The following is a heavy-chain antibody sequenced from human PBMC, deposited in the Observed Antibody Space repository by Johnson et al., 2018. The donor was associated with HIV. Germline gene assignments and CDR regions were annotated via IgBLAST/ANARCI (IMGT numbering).Heavy chain of an antibody. CDR1: GFTFSSYA. CDR3: AREEGSDILTRGDAFDI. J-gene: IGHJ3*02. Sequence: QVQLVESGGGLVQPGGSLRLSCAASGFTFSSYAVQWVRQAPGKGLEWVAVISYDGTNNQNGDSVKGRFTISRDNAKNSLYLQMKSLRADDTALYYCAREEGSDILTRGDAFDIWGQGTMVAVSS. V-gene: IGHV3-30*04. CDR2: ISYDGTNN. D-gene: IGHD3-9*01.